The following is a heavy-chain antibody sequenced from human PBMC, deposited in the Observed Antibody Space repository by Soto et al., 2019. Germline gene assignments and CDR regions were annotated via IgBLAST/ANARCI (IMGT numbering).Heavy chain of an antibody. CDR2: INHSGST. J-gene: IGHJ6*02. Sequence: SETLSLTCAVYGGSFSGYYWSWIRQPPGKGLGWIGEINHSGSTNYNPSLKSRVTISVDTSKNQFSLKLSSVTAADTAVYYCARGRRGFGYSYGWGDYYGMDVWGQVTTVTVS. V-gene: IGHV4-34*01. CDR1: GGSFSGYY. CDR3: ARGRRGFGYSYGWGDYYGMDV. D-gene: IGHD5-18*01.